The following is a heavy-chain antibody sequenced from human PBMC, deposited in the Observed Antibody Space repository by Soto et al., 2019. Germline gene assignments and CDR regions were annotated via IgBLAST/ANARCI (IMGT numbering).Heavy chain of an antibody. V-gene: IGHV1-3*05. CDR1: GYTFTGYA. D-gene: IGHD6-19*01. CDR2: INAGNGNT. Sequence: QVQVVQSGAEEKKPGASVKVSCTASGYTFTGYAMHWVRQAPGQRLEGMGWINAGNGNTKYSQKSQGRVTITRDTSASTAYMELSSLRSEDTAVYYCARTVAVAADFDYWGQGTLVTVSS. CDR3: ARTVAVAADFDY. J-gene: IGHJ4*02.